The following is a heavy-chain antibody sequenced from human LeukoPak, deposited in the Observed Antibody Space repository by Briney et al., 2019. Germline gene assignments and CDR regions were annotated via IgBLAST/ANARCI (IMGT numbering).Heavy chain of an antibody. D-gene: IGHD3-10*01. Sequence: GGSLRLSCAASGFTFSDYYMSWIRQAPGKGLEWVSYISSSSNTIYYADSVKGRFTVSRDNAKTSLYLQMNSLRAEDTAVYYCARGSYYYGSGSYYSDYWGQGTLVTVSS. CDR2: ISSSSNTI. CDR3: ARGSYYYGSGSYYSDY. CDR1: GFTFSDYY. V-gene: IGHV3-11*04. J-gene: IGHJ4*02.